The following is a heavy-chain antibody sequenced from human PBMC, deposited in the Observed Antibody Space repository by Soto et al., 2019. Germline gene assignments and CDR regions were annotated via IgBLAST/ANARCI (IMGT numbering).Heavy chain of an antibody. CDR3: AGGYCSSTSCLSHYYYYYYMDV. J-gene: IGHJ6*03. V-gene: IGHV4-39*01. D-gene: IGHD2-2*01. Sequence: SETLSLTCTVSGGSISSSSYYWGWIRQPPGKGLEWIGSIYYSGSTYYNPSLKSRVTISVDTSKNQFSLKLSSVTAADTAVYYCAGGYCSSTSCLSHYYYYYYMDVWGKGTTVTVSS. CDR1: GGSISSSSYY. CDR2: IYYSGST.